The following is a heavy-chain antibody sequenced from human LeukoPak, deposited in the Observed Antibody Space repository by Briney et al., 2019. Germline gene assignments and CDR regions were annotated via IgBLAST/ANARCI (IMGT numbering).Heavy chain of an antibody. CDR2: IYSSGST. D-gene: IGHD3-10*01. V-gene: IGHV4-61*02. J-gene: IGHJ5*02. Sequence: TSETLSLTCTVSGGSISSGSYYWNWIRQPAGKGLEWIGRIYSSGSTNYNPSLKSRVTISVDTSNNQFSLRLSSVTAADTAVYYCARLIGDFDPWGQGTLVTVSS. CDR3: ARLIGDFDP. CDR1: GGSISSGSYY.